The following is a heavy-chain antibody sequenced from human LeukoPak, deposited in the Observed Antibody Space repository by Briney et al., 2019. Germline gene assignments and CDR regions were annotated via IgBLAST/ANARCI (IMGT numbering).Heavy chain of an antibody. CDR1: GGSISSGYSY. V-gene: IGHV4-30-4*01. D-gene: IGHD1-1*01. J-gene: IGHJ4*02. Sequence: SETLSLTCTVSGGSISSGYSYWDWLRQPPGKGLEWTTQIYYSGSTYYNPSLKSRVTISVHTSQNKLTLKLSSVTAADTGVYYCATAPSGAFVYWGQGTLVTVSS. CDR2: IYYSGST. CDR3: ATAPSGAFVY.